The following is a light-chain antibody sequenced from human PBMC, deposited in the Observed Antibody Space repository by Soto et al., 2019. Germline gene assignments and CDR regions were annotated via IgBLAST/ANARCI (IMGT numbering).Light chain of an antibody. CDR3: QSYDSSLSAAV. V-gene: IGLV1-40*01. CDR1: SSSIGAAYD. J-gene: IGLJ2*01. CDR2: ANN. Sequence: QSVLTQPPSVSVAPGQRVTISCTGSSSSIGAAYDVHWYQQRPGTAPKLLIYANNNRPSGVPDRFSGSKSGTSASLAITGLQAEEEADYYCQSYDSSLSAAVFGGGTQLTVL.